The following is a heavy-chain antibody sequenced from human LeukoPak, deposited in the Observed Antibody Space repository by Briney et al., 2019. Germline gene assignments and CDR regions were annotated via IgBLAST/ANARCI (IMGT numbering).Heavy chain of an antibody. CDR1: GYTFTGYY. J-gene: IGHJ3*02. CDR2: INPNSGGT. D-gene: IGHD2-21*01. CDR3: ARDRSCGGDCYDAFDI. Sequence: ASVKVSCKASGYTFTGYYMHWVRQAPGQGLEWMGWINPNSGGTNYAQKFQGRVTMTRDTSISTAYMELSRLRSDDTAVYYCARDRSCGGDCYDAFDIWGQGTMVTVSS. V-gene: IGHV1-2*02.